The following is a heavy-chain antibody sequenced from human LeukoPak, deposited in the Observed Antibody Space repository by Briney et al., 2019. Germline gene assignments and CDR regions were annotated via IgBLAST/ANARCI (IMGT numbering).Heavy chain of an antibody. J-gene: IGHJ4*02. D-gene: IGHD3-16*01. Sequence: GGSLRLSCAASGFTFSSYAMHWVRQAPGKGLEWVAVISYDGGNKYYADSVKGRFTISRDNSKNTLYLQMNSLRAEDTAVYYCARGLSAMGYFDYWGQGTLVTVSS. V-gene: IGHV3-30*04. CDR1: GFTFSSYA. CDR2: ISYDGGNK. CDR3: ARGLSAMGYFDY.